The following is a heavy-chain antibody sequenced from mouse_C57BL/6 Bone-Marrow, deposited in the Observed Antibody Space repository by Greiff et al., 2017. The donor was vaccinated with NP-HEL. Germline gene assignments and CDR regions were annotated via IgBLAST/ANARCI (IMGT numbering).Heavy chain of an antibody. CDR3: ARPSYYGYAMDY. Sequence: EVKLVESGGDLVKPGGSLKLSCAASGFTFSSYGMSWVRQTPDKRLEWVATISSGGSYTYYPDSVKGLFTISSDNAKNPLYLQMSSLKSEDTAMYYCARPSYYGYAMDYWGQGTAVTVSS. D-gene: IGHD1-1*01. V-gene: IGHV5-6*02. CDR2: ISSGGSYT. J-gene: IGHJ4*01. CDR1: GFTFSSYG.